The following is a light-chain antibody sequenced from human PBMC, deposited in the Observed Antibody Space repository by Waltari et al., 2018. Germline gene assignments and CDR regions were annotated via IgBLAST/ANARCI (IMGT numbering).Light chain of an antibody. V-gene: IGLV1-44*01. J-gene: IGLJ3*02. CDR1: TSTIGSTP. CDR2: NDN. Sequence: QSVLTHSPSASGTPGQRVTIPCSGSTSTIGSTPVNWYQQLPGTAPNLLIYNDNQRPSGVPERFSGSKSGTSASLAISGLQSEDEADYYCAAWDASLNGWVFGGGTTLTVL. CDR3: AAWDASLNGWV.